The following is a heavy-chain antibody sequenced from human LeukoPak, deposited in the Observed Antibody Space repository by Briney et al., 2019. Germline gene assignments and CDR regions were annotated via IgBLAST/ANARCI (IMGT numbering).Heavy chain of an antibody. CDR3: ARENDYGDYGEENWFDP. Sequence: SETLSLTCTVSGGSISSPHHYWGWIRQPPGKGLEWIGSMYYSGSTYYNPSLKSRVTISVATSKNQFSLKLSSVTAADTAVYYCARENDYGDYGEENWFDPWGQGTLVTVSS. CDR1: GGSISSPHHY. D-gene: IGHD4-17*01. V-gene: IGHV4-39*07. J-gene: IGHJ5*02. CDR2: MYYSGST.